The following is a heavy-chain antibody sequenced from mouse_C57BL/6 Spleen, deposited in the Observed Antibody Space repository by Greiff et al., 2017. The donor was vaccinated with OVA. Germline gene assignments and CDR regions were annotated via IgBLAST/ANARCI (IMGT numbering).Heavy chain of an antibody. J-gene: IGHJ2*01. CDR3: ARSSSGTGYFDY. CDR2: IWSDGST. CDR1: GFSLTSYG. Sequence: QVQLKESGPGLVAPSQSLSITCTVSGFSLTSYGVHWVRQPPGKGLEWLVVIWSDGSTTYNSALNSRLSISKDNSKSQVFLKMNSLQTDDTAMYYCARSSSGTGYFDYWGQGTTLTVSS. V-gene: IGHV2-6*03. D-gene: IGHD4-1*01.